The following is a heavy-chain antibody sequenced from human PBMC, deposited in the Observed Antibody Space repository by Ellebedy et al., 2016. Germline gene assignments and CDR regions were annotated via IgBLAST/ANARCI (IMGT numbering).Heavy chain of an antibody. D-gene: IGHD3-10*01. CDR1: GFTFSNAW. V-gene: IGHV3-15*01. CDR3: TTGLYGSGSQKDN. Sequence: GESLKISCAASGFTFSNAWMSWVRQAPGKGLEWVGRIKSKTDGGTTDYAAPVKGRFTISRDDSKTTLYLQMNSLKTEDTAVYYCTTGLYGSGSQKDNWGRGTLVTVSS. CDR2: IKSKTDGGTT. J-gene: IGHJ1*01.